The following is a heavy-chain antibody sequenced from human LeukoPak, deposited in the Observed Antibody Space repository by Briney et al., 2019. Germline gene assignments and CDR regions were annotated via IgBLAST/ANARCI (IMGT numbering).Heavy chain of an antibody. CDR3: ATWSAGYYLLGPYYYYMDV. V-gene: IGHV1-2*02. CDR2: INPNSGGT. Sequence: ASVKVSCKASGYTFTGYYMHWVRQAPGQGLEWMGWINPNSGGTNYAQKFQGRVTMTRDTSISTAYMELSRLRSDDTAVYYCATWSAGYYLLGPYYYYMDVWGKGTTVTISS. D-gene: IGHD3-9*01. CDR1: GYTFTGYY. J-gene: IGHJ6*03.